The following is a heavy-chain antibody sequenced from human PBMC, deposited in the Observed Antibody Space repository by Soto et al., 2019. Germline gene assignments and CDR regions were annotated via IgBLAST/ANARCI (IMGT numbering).Heavy chain of an antibody. V-gene: IGHV3-23*01. J-gene: IGHJ6*02. Sequence: EVQLLESGGGLVQPGGSLRLSCAASGFTFSTYAMSWVRQSPGKGLEWVSSISGGGGSTYYADSVKGRFTISRDNSKTTVYLQITSLRAEDTAVYYCAKERPLTQRYGMDVWGHGTTVTVSS. CDR1: GFTFSTYA. CDR2: ISGGGGST. D-gene: IGHD5-18*01. CDR3: AKERPLTQRYGMDV.